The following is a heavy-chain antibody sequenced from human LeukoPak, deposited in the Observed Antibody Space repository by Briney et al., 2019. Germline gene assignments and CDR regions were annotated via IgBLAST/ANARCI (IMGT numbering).Heavy chain of an antibody. CDR2: ISGSGGST. D-gene: IGHD4-17*01. CDR1: GFTFSSYA. J-gene: IGHJ6*02. Sequence: GGSLRLSCAASGFTFSSYAMSWVRQAPGKGLEWVSAISGSGGSTYYADSVKGRFTISRDNSKNTLYLQMNSLRAEDTAVYYCAKHLDYGDYGDYYYYYYYGMDVWGQGTTVTVSS. CDR3: AKHLDYGDYGDYYYYYYYGMDV. V-gene: IGHV3-23*01.